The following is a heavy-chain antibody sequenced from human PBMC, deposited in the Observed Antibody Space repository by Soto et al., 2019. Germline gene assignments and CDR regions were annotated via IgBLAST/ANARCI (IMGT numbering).Heavy chain of an antibody. CDR2: ISYDGSNK. CDR3: AKERSWSNDAFDI. Sequence: PGGSLRLSCAASGFTFISYGMHWVRQAPGKGLEWVAVISYDGSNKYYADSVKGRFTISRDNSKNTLYLQMNSLRAEDTAVYYCAKERSWSNDAFDIWGQGTMVTVSS. D-gene: IGHD6-13*01. J-gene: IGHJ3*02. V-gene: IGHV3-30*18. CDR1: GFTFISYG.